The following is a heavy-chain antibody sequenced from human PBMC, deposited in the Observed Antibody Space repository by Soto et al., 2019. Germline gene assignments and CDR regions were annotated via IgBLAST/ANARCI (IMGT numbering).Heavy chain of an antibody. V-gene: IGHV3-48*03. CDR1: GFTFSSYE. CDR2: ISSSGSTI. Sequence: EVQLVESGGGLVQPGGSLKLSCAASGFTFSSYEMNWVRQAPGKGLVWVSYISSSGSTIYYADSVKGRFTISRDNAKNSLYLQMNSLRAEDTAVYYCARDLGPAGAVPAAVYDLWCRGTLFTVSS. J-gene: IGHJ2*01. CDR3: ARDLGPAGAVPAAVYDL. D-gene: IGHD2-2*01.